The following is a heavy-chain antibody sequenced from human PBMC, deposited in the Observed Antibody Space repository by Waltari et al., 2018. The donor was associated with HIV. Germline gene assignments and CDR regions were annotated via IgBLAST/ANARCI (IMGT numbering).Heavy chain of an antibody. CDR3: VKGVRYYTD. CDR2: IDSGSTYI. D-gene: IGHD2-8*02. V-gene: IGHV3-21*04. CDR1: GFNFRVYS. J-gene: IGHJ4*02. Sequence: EVHLVESGGGLAKPGGSLRLSCAASGFNFRVYSMTWVRQAPGQGLEWVSTIDSGSTYIDYADSVRGRFTISRDNAKNSLFLQMDSLRAEDTATYFCVKGVRYYTDWGQGTPVTVS.